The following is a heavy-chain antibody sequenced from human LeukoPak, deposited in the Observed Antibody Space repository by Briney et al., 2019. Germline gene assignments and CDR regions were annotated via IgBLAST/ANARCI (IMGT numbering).Heavy chain of an antibody. CDR2: IIPIFGTA. J-gene: IGHJ3*02. CDR3: ARAGRRMIVVVKVPHDAFDI. V-gene: IGHV1-69*13. CDR1: GGTFSSYA. Sequence: SVKVSCKASGGTFSSYAISWVRQAPGQGLEWMGGIIPIFGTANYAQKFQGRVTITADESTSTAYMELSSLRSEDTAVYYCARAGRRMIVVVKVPHDAFDIWGQGTMVTVSS. D-gene: IGHD3-22*01.